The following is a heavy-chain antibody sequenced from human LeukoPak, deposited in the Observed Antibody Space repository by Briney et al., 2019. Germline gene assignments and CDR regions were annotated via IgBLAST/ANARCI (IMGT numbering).Heavy chain of an antibody. CDR1: GGSISSGGYY. CDR2: IYYTGST. Sequence: PSETLSLTCTVSGGSISSGGYYWYWIRQHPGKGLEWIGHIYYTGSTYYNPSLKSRVAISADTSKNQFSLRLSSVTAADTAVYYCARVGGYFDYWGQGALVTVSS. CDR3: ARVGGYFDY. D-gene: IGHD3-10*01. J-gene: IGHJ4*02. V-gene: IGHV4-31*03.